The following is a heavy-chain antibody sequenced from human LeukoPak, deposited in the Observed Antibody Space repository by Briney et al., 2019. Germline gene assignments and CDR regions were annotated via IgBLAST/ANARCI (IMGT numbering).Heavy chain of an antibody. CDR1: GYTFTSYG. CDR3: ERARFLEWLCDY. J-gene: IGHJ4*02. CDR2: ISAYNGNT. V-gene: IGHV1-18*01. D-gene: IGHD3-3*01. Sequence: ASVKVSCKASGYTFTSYGISWVRQAPGQGLEWMGWISAYNGNTNYAQKLQGRVTMTTDTSTSTAYMELRSLRSDDTAVYYCERARFLEWLCDYCGQGTLVTVSS.